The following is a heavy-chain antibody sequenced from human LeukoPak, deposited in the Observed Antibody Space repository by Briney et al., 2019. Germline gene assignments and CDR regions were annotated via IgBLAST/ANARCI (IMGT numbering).Heavy chain of an antibody. CDR1: GGSISGYY. J-gene: IGHJ4*02. D-gene: IGHD4-17*01. CDR3: ARRQYGLAFDY. CDR2: IYFSGST. Sequence: PSETLSLTCSVSGGSISGYYWSWIRQPPGKGLEWIGYIYFSGSTNYSPSLKSRVTISADTSKNQFSLKLSSVTAADTAVYYCARRQYGLAFDYWGQGTLVTVSS. V-gene: IGHV4-59*08.